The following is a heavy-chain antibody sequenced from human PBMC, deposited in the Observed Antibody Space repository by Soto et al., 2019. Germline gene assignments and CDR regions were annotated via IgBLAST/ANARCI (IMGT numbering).Heavy chain of an antibody. V-gene: IGHV4-59*01. CDR1: GGSISSYY. Sequence: SETLSVTCTVSGGSISSYYWSWIRQPPGKGLEWIGYIYYSGSTNYNPSLKSRVTISVDTSKNQFSLKLSSVTAADTAVYYCARAPYNHNDGDFDFWGQGTLVTVSS. CDR2: IYYSGST. J-gene: IGHJ4*02. CDR3: ARAPYNHNDGDFDF. D-gene: IGHD1-1*01.